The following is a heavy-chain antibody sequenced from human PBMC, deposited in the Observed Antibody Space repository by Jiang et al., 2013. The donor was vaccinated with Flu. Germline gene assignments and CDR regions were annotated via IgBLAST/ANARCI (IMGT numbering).Heavy chain of an antibody. D-gene: IGHD6-13*01. CDR1: GFTFSSYS. CDR2: ISSSSSTI. CDR3: AREKWGSSWYSKGKDHDAFDI. V-gene: IGHV3-48*01. J-gene: IGHJ3*02. Sequence: VQLLESGGGLVQPGGSLRLSCAASGFTFSSYSMNWVRQAPGKGLEWVSYISSSSSTIYYADSVKGRFTISRDNAKNSLYLQMNSLRAEDTAVYYCAREKWGSSWYSKGKDHDAFDIWAKGQWSPSLQ.